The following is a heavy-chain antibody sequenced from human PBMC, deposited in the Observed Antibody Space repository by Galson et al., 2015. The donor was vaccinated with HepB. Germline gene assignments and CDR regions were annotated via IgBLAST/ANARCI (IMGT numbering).Heavy chain of an antibody. J-gene: IGHJ3*02. D-gene: IGHD3-22*01. CDR3: ARQGDYYDSSGYYYVTVGGYAFDI. Sequence: QSGAEVKKPGESLKISCKGSGYSFTSYWIGWVRQMPGKGLEWMGIIYPGDSDTRYSPSFQGQVTISADKSISTAYLQWSSLKASDTAMYYCARQGDYYDSSGYYYVTVGGYAFDIWGQGTMVTVSS. V-gene: IGHV5-51*01. CDR2: IYPGDSDT. CDR1: GYSFTSYW.